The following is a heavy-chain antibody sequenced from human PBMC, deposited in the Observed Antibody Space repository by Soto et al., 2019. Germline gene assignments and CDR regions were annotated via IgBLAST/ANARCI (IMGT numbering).Heavy chain of an antibody. CDR3: ATKGIAVAGYFDY. Sequence: SETLSLTCTVSGGSISSYYWGWIRQPPGKGLEWIGYIYYSGSTNYNPSLKSRVTISVDTSKNQFSLKLSSVTAADTAVYYCATKGIAVAGYFDYWGQGTLVTVSS. J-gene: IGHJ4*02. CDR1: GGSISSYY. V-gene: IGHV4-59*01. D-gene: IGHD6-19*01. CDR2: IYYSGST.